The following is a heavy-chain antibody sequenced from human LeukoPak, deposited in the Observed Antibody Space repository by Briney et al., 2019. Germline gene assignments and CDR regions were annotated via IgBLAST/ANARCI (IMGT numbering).Heavy chain of an antibody. D-gene: IGHD6-19*01. J-gene: IGHJ4*02. CDR2: IRNKAYGGTT. CDR3: TRFYITVAGTPFDY. Sequence: GGSLRLSCTASGFTFGDYAMSWFRQAPGKGLEWVGFIRNKAYGGTTEYAASLKGRFTISRDDSKSIAYLQMNSLKTKDTAVYYCTRFYITVAGTPFDYWGQGTLVTVSS. V-gene: IGHV3-49*03. CDR1: GFTFGDYA.